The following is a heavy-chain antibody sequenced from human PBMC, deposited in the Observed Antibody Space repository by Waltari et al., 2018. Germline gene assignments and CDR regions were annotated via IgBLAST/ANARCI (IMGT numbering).Heavy chain of an antibody. CDR1: GFNFTLFG. D-gene: IGHD1-1*01. J-gene: IGHJ4*02. CDR3: VKGNEIDY. CDR2: ISYDGSNE. Sequence: QVHLVESGGGVVQPGGSLRLSCAAPGFNFTLFGMHWVRQAPGKGLEWVSFISYDGSNENYADSVNGRFTMSRDNSKKMLYVQMNNLRAEDSAVYYCVKGNEIDYWGQGTLVTVSS. V-gene: IGHV3-30*02.